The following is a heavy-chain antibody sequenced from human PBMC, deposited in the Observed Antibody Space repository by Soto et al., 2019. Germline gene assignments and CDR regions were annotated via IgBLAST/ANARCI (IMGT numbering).Heavy chain of an antibody. CDR1: GFTFSSYA. CDR3: ARPLWRDDYNWGYFGL. Sequence: QVQLVESGGGVVQPGRSLRLSCAASGFTFSSYAMHWVRQAPGKGLEWVAVISYDGSNKYYADSVKGRFTISRDNSKNTLYLQMNGLRAEDTAVYYCARPLWRDDYNWGYFGLWGRGTLVTVSS. D-gene: IGHD4-4*01. CDR2: ISYDGSNK. V-gene: IGHV3-30-3*01. J-gene: IGHJ2*01.